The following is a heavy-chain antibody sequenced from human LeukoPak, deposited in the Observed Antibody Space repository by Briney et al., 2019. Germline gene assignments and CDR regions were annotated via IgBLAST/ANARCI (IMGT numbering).Heavy chain of an antibody. CDR1: GGFISSSSYY. D-gene: IGHD2-15*01. V-gene: IGHV4-61*01. J-gene: IGHJ6*02. CDR3: ARDQYCSGGSCYGYYYYGMDV. Sequence: SETLSLTCTVSGGFISSSSYYWRWIRQPPGKGLEWIGYIYYSGSTNYNPSLKSRVTISVDTSKNQFSLKLSSVTAADTAVYYCARDQYCSGGSCYGYYYYGMDVWGQGTTVTVSS. CDR2: IYYSGST.